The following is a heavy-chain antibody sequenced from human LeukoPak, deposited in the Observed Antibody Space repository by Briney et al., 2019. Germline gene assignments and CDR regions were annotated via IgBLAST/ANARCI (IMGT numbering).Heavy chain of an antibody. V-gene: IGHV5-51*01. Sequence: GESLKISCKAPGYSFTSYWIGWVRQMPGKGLEWMGIIYPGDSDTRYSPSFQGQVTISADKSISTAYLQWSSLKASDTAMYYCARHGASAGYSSSWYGNWGQRTLVTVSS. CDR1: GYSFTSYW. CDR3: ARHGASAGYSSSWYGN. CDR2: IYPGDSDT. D-gene: IGHD6-13*01. J-gene: IGHJ4*02.